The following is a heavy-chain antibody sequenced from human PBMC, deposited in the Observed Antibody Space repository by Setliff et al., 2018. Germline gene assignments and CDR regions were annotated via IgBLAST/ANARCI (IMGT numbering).Heavy chain of an antibody. CDR1: GGSMSNYY. J-gene: IGHJ4*02. CDR3: ASGGAGFFTSGR. V-gene: IGHV4-59*08. CDR2: IFYSGST. Sequence: PSETLSLTCTVSGGSMSNYYWSWIRQPPGRGMEWIGYIFYSGSTSYIPSLKSRVTISVDASKNQFSLKLNSVTAADTAVYYCASGGAGFFTSGRWGQGTLVTVSS. D-gene: IGHD3-3*01.